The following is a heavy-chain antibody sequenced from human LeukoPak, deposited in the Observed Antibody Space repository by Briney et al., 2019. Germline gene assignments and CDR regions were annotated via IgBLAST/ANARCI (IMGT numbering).Heavy chain of an antibody. CDR3: ASHSSGWYTDAFDI. CDR1: GGSFSGYY. J-gene: IGHJ3*02. D-gene: IGHD6-19*01. Sequence: SETLSPTCAVYGGSFSGYYWSWIRHPPGKGQEWTGEINHSGSTNYNPSLKGRVTISVDTSKNQFSLKLSSVTAADTAVYYCASHSSGWYTDAFDIWGQGTMVTVSS. V-gene: IGHV4-34*01. CDR2: INHSGST.